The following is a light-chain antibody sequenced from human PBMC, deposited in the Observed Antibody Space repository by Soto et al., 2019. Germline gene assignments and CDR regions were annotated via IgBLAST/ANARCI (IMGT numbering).Light chain of an antibody. J-gene: IGKJ1*01. V-gene: IGKV3-15*01. CDR2: GAS. CDR3: QQYNNWPGT. Sequence: ETVMTQSPATLSVSPGEGATLSCRASQSVSTNLAWYQHKPGQAPRLLISGASTRATGLPARFSGSGSGTEFTLTISSLQSEDFAVYYCQQYNNWPGTFGQGTKV. CDR1: QSVSTN.